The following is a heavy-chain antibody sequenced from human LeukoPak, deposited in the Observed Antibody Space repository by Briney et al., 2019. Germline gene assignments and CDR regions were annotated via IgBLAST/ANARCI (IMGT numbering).Heavy chain of an antibody. CDR1: GGSISSGGYY. J-gene: IGHJ5*02. CDR2: IYYSGST. D-gene: IGHD3-3*01. Sequence: SQTLSLTCTVSGGSISSGGYYWGWIRQPPGKGLEWIGSIYYSGSTYYNPSLKTRVTISVDTSKNQFSLKLSSVTAADTAVYYCASLRFLEWSRWFDPWGQGTLVTVSS. CDR3: ASLRFLEWSRWFDP. V-gene: IGHV4-39*01.